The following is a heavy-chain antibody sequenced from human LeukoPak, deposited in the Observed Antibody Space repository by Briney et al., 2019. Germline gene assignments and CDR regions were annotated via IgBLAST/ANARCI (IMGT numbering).Heavy chain of an antibody. D-gene: IGHD3-10*01. Sequence: GGSLRLSCAASGFTFSIYAMSWVRQSPGKGLEWVSAISGSGGSTYYADSVKGRFTISRDNSKNTLYLQMNSLRAEDTAVYYCARDSDGVLDYWGQGTLVTVSS. CDR2: ISGSGGST. CDR3: ARDSDGVLDY. V-gene: IGHV3-23*01. J-gene: IGHJ4*02. CDR1: GFTFSIYA.